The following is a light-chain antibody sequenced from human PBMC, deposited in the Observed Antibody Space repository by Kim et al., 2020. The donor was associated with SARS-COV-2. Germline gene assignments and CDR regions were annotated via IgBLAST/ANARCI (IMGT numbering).Light chain of an antibody. Sequence: SPGEGATLSCRASQSVSNNLAWYQLKPGQAPRLLIYGASTRATGTPARFSGSGSGTDFTLTVSSLQSEDFAVYYCHQYNDWPPGDTFGQGTKLEI. V-gene: IGKV3-15*01. J-gene: IGKJ2*01. CDR2: GAS. CDR3: HQYNDWPPGDT. CDR1: QSVSNN.